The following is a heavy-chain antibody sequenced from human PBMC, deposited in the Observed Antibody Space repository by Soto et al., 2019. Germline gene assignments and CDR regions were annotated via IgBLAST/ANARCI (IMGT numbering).Heavy chain of an antibody. D-gene: IGHD3-22*01. J-gene: IGHJ4*02. V-gene: IGHV1-18*01. Sequence: QVQLVQSGAEVKKPGTSVKVSCKTSGYTFTSYGISCVRQAPGQRLEWMGWISAYNGNTNYAQKLKCRVTMTTDTSTSTAYIELRRLISDDTAVYFCERLVSSAPDSEDWGQGTLVTVSS. CDR2: ISAYNGNT. CDR3: ERLVSSAPDSED. CDR1: GYTFTSYG.